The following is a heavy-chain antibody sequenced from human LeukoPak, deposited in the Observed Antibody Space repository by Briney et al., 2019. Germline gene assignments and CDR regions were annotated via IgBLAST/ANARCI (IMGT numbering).Heavy chain of an antibody. CDR2: IYYSGST. V-gene: IGHV4-59*01. J-gene: IGHJ6*03. CDR1: GGSISSYY. D-gene: IGHD3-10*01. CDR3: ARDGGITMVRGVTYMDV. Sequence: ASETLSLTCTVSGGSISSYYWSWIRQPPGKGLEWIGYIYYSGSTNYNPSLKSRVTISVDTSKNQFSLKLSSVTAADTAVYYCARDGGITMVRGVTYMDVWGKGTTVTVSS.